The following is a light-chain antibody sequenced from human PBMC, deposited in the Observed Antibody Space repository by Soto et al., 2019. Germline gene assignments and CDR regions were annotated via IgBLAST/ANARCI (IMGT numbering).Light chain of an antibody. CDR1: QSVSSK. V-gene: IGKV3-15*01. CDR3: QQYYSWLWT. J-gene: IGKJ1*01. Sequence: EIVMTQSPATLSVSPGEGATLSCRASQSVSSKLAWYQQKPGQAPRLLIYGASTRATGIPARFSGSGSGTEFTLIISSLQSEDSAVYYCQQYYSWLWTFGQGTKVEIK. CDR2: GAS.